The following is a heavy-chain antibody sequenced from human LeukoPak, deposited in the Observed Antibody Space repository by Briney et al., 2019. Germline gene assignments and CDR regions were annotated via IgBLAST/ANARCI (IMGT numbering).Heavy chain of an antibody. V-gene: IGHV4-39*07. J-gene: IGHJ3*02. CDR1: GGSISSNSYY. D-gene: IGHD3-16*01. CDR3: ARDIWVGVPAFGRLDAFDI. Sequence: PSETLSLTCTVSGGSISSNSYYWGWIRQPPGKGLEWIGSIYYSGSTYYNPSLKSRVTISVDTSKNQFSLKLSSVTAADTAVYYCARDIWVGVPAFGRLDAFDIWGQGTMVTVSS. CDR2: IYYSGST.